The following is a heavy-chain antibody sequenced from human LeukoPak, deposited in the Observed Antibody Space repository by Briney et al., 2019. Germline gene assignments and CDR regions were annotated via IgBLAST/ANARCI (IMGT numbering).Heavy chain of an antibody. V-gene: IGHV4-39*01. CDR1: GGSISSSSYY. CDR2: IYYSGST. D-gene: IGHD1-7*01. Sequence: PSETLSLTCTVSGGSISSSSYYWGWIRQPPGKGLEWIGSIYYSGSTYYNPSLKSRVTLSVDTSKNQFSLKLSSVTAADTAVYYCARSKITGTTYVDYWGQGTLVTVSS. J-gene: IGHJ4*02. CDR3: ARSKITGTTYVDY.